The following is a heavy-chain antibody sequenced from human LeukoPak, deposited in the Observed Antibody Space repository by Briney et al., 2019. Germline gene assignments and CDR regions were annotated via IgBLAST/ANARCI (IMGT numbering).Heavy chain of an antibody. CDR1: GYTFTSYG. V-gene: IGHV1-18*01. Sequence: ASVKVSCKASGYTFTSYGISWVRQAPGQGLEWMGWISAYNGNTNYAQKLQGRVTMTTDTSTTTAYMELRSLRSDDTAVYYCARAQSFLEWLPRFFDYWGQGTLVTVSS. CDR2: ISAYNGNT. CDR3: ARAQSFLEWLPRFFDY. J-gene: IGHJ4*02. D-gene: IGHD3-3*01.